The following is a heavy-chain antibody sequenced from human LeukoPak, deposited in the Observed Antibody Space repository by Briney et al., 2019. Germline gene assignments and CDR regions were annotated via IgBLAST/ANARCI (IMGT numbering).Heavy chain of an antibody. CDR1: GGSISSYY. V-gene: IGHV4-59*01. CDR2: IYYSGST. CDR3: ARHIAVAGTGDV. Sequence: PSETLSLTCTVSGGSISSYYWSWIRQVPGKGLEWIGYIYYSGSTNYNPSLKSRVTISVDTSKNQFSLKLSSVTAADTAVYYCARHIAVAGTGDVWGQGTTVTVSS. D-gene: IGHD6-19*01. J-gene: IGHJ6*02.